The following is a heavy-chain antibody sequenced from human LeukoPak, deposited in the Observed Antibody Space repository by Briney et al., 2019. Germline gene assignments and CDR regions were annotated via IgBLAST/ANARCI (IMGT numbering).Heavy chain of an antibody. Sequence: GGSLRLSCAASGFTFSRFWMSWVRQAPGKGLEWVANIKQDGSEKYYVDSVKGRFTISRDNAKNSLYLQMNSLRAEDTAVYYCARDYGGSYSEFDYWGQGTLVTVSS. J-gene: IGHJ4*02. D-gene: IGHD1-26*01. CDR1: GFTFSRFW. CDR3: ARDYGGSYSEFDY. V-gene: IGHV3-7*05. CDR2: IKQDGSEK.